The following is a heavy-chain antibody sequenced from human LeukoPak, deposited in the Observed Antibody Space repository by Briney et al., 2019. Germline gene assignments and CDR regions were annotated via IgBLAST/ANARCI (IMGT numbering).Heavy chain of an antibody. CDR1: GGSISSGGYY. CDR3: ARAKLYCSGGSCFDY. D-gene: IGHD2-15*01. J-gene: IGHJ4*02. V-gene: IGHV4-30-2*01. CDR2: IYHSGST. Sequence: SETLSLTCTVSGGSISSGGYYWSWIRQPPGTGLEWIGYIYHSGSTYYNPSLKSRVTISVDTSKNQFSLKLSSVTAADTAVYYCARAKLYCSGGSCFDYWGQGTLVTVSS.